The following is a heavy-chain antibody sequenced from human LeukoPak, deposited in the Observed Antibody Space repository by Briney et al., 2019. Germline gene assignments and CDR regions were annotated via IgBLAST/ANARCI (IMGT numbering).Heavy chain of an antibody. J-gene: IGHJ6*03. CDR2: IYTSGST. CDR1: GGSISSYY. CDR3: ARGNYYHYMDV. D-gene: IGHD2/OR15-2a*01. V-gene: IGHV4-4*08. Sequence: SETLSLTCTVSGGSISSYYWSWIRQPPGKGLEWIGRIYTSGSTNYNPSLKSRVTISVDTSKSQFSLKLSSVTAADTAVYYCARGNYYHYMDVWGKGTTVTVSS.